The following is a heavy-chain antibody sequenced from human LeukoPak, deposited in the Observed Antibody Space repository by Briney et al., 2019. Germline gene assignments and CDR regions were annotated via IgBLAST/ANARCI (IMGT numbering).Heavy chain of an antibody. D-gene: IGHD3-9*01. CDR1: GFTFSTYA. Sequence: GGSLRLSCAVSGFTFSTYAMNWVRQAPGEGLEWVSAISGSGDTAYYADSVRGRFTISRDNSKNTLFLQMNSLRAEDTATYYCAKDTYHDTLTGYYSGVDVWGQGTTVTVSS. CDR2: ISGSGDTA. V-gene: IGHV3-23*01. CDR3: AKDTYHDTLTGYYSGVDV. J-gene: IGHJ6*02.